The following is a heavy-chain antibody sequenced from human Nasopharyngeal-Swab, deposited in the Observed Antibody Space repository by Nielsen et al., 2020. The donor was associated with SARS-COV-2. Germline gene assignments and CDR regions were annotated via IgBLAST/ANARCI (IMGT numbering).Heavy chain of an antibody. CDR2: IGTAGGT. CDR1: GFTFSSYD. Sequence: GGSLRLSCAASGFTFSSYDMHWVRQATGKGLEWVSAIGTAGGTYYPGSVKGRFTISRENAKNSLYLQMNSLRAGDTAVYYCAREAVESSSWYYGMDVWGQGTTVTVSS. V-gene: IGHV3-13*01. D-gene: IGHD6-13*01. CDR3: AREAVESSSWYYGMDV. J-gene: IGHJ6*02.